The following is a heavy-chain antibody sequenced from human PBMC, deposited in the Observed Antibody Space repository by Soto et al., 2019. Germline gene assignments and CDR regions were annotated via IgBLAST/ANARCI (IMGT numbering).Heavy chain of an antibody. D-gene: IGHD2-15*01. CDR2: IYPSGNT. J-gene: IGHJ4*02. V-gene: IGHV4-30-2*01. CDR1: GDSISSGGYS. CDR3: ARGGGWYEGFDY. Sequence: QLQLQESGSRLVKPSQTLSLTCAVSGDSISSGGYSWSWIRQPPGKALEWIGYIYPSGNTLHNPSLKSRVTMSVDRSKNQFSLKLSSVTAADTAFYYCARGGGWYEGFDYWGQGALVTVSS.